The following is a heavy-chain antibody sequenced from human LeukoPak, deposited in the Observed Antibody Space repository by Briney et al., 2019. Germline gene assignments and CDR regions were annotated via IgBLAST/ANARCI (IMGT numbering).Heavy chain of an antibody. D-gene: IGHD3-10*01. CDR1: GYTFTGYY. CDR2: INPNSGGT. Sequence: ASVKVFCKASGYTFTGYYMHWVRQAPGQGLEWMGWINPNSGGTNYAQKFQGRVTMTRDTSISTAYMKLSRLRSDDTAVYYCARDPWFGGFDYWGQGTLVTVSS. J-gene: IGHJ4*02. V-gene: IGHV1-2*02. CDR3: ARDPWFGGFDY.